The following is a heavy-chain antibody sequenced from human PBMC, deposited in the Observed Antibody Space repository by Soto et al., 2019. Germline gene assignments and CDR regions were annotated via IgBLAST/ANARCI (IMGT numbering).Heavy chain of an antibody. CDR3: ARGMIAVAGTEDAYYYYYGIDV. CDR1: GGTFSSYG. Sequence: GASVKVSCKASGGTFSSYGISWVRQAPGQGLGWMGGIIPIFGTANYAQKSQGRVTITADKSTSTANMELSSLRSEDTAVYFCARGMIAVAGTEDAYYYYYGIDVWGQGTMVTVSS. J-gene: IGHJ6*02. CDR2: IIPIFGTA. D-gene: IGHD6-19*01. V-gene: IGHV1-69*06.